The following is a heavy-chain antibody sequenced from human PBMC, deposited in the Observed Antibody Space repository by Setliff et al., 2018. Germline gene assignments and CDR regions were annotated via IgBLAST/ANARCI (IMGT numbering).Heavy chain of an antibody. V-gene: IGHV1-46*01. D-gene: IGHD5-18*01. J-gene: IGHJ4*02. CDR2: INPSGGYA. CDR3: ARAPLESGYNYGQGHYFDY. Sequence: ASVKVSCKASGYTFTTYYMHWVRQAPGQGLEWMGIINPSGGYANYAQKFQGRVTMTRDTSTSTVYMELSSPRSEDTAVYYCARAPLESGYNYGQGHYFDYWGQGTLVTVSS. CDR1: GYTFTTYY.